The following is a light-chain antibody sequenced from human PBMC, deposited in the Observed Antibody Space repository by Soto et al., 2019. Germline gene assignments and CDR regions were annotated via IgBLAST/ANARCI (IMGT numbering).Light chain of an antibody. V-gene: IGKV3-11*01. CDR3: QQRSNWPLGT. Sequence: EIVLIQSPATLSLSPGERATLSCRASQSVSSYLAWYQQKPGQAPRLLIYDASNRATGIPARFSGSGSGTDFTLTISSLEPEDFAVYYCQQRSNWPLGTFGQGTKVDIK. CDR2: DAS. CDR1: QSVSSY. J-gene: IGKJ1*01.